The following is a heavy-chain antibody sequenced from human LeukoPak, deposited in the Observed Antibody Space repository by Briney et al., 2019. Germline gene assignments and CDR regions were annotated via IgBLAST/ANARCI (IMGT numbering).Heavy chain of an antibody. CDR1: GGSFSGYY. CDR3: ARGRSSSFYYYYMDV. D-gene: IGHD6-6*01. J-gene: IGHJ6*03. CDR2: INHSGST. Sequence: SETLSLTCAVYGGSFSGYYWSWIRQPPGKGLEWIGEINHSGSTNYNPSLKSRVTISVDTSKNQFSLKLSSVTAADTAVYYCARGRSSSFYYYYMDVWGKGTTVTVSS. V-gene: IGHV4-34*01.